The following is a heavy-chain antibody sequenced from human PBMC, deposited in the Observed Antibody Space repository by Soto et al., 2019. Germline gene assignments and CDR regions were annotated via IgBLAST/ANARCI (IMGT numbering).Heavy chain of an antibody. CDR2: IDPSDSYT. CDR1: GYSFTSYW. V-gene: IGHV5-10-1*01. J-gene: IGHJ6*02. D-gene: IGHD2-15*01. Sequence: GGSLKSSCKGSGYSFTSYWISWVRQMPGKGLEWMGRIDPSDSYTNYSPSFQGHVTISADKSISTAYLQWSSLKASDTALYYCASCSGRSSPNYYSYGMDLWGQGTTVTVSS. CDR3: ASCSGRSSPNYYSYGMDL.